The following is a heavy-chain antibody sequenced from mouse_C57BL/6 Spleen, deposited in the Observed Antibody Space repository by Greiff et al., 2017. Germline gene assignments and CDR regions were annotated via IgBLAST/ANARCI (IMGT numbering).Heavy chain of an antibody. Sequence: VQLQQPGAELVKPGASVKLSCKASGYTFTSYWMHWVKQRPGQGLEWIGMIHPNSGSTNYNEKFKSKATLTVDKSSSTAYMQLSSLTSEDSAVYYCARGRITTVVATPYAMDYWGQGTSVTVSS. J-gene: IGHJ4*01. CDR2: IHPNSGST. D-gene: IGHD1-1*01. V-gene: IGHV1-64*01. CDR1: GYTFTSYW. CDR3: ARGRITTVVATPYAMDY.